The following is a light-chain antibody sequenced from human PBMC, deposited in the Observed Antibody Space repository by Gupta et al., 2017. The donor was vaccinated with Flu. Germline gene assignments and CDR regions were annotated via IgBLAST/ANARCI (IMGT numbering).Light chain of an antibody. CDR1: ESINNY. CDR3: QQSNNTPLT. Sequence: PSSRAASVGDRVTITCRASESINNYLSWYQQKPGEAPKLLVYTASSWQSGAPSRFSGSGSGTEFTLTISKRQPGDFATYYCQQSNNTPLTFGGGTKVEIK. J-gene: IGKJ4*01. CDR2: TAS. V-gene: IGKV1-39*01.